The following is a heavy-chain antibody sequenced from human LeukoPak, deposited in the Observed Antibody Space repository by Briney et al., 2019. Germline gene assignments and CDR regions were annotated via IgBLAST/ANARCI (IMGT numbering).Heavy chain of an antibody. V-gene: IGHV3-30*18. Sequence: GGSLRLSCEASGFTFSSYGMHWVRRAPGKGLEWAAVISFDGSDKYYADSVSGRFTISRDNSKNTLYVQMNSLRAEDTAVYYCAKDRAAMPTYYFDYWGQGALVTVSS. CDR3: AKDRAAMPTYYFDY. J-gene: IGHJ4*02. CDR2: ISFDGSDK. D-gene: IGHD2-2*01. CDR1: GFTFSSYG.